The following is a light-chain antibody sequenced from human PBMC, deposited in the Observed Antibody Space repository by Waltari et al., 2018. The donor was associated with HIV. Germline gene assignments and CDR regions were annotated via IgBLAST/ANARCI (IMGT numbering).Light chain of an antibody. CDR2: KAA. J-gene: IGKJ1*01. CDR1: QSITYW. Sequence: DIQMTQSPSTLSASVGDSVTITCRASQSITYWVAWYQQKPGKAPRLLINKAATLKSGVPSRFSGTGGGTEFTLTISSLQPDDSATYYCQQYNVYLPWTFGRGTKVEIK. V-gene: IGKV1-5*03. CDR3: QQYNVYLPWT.